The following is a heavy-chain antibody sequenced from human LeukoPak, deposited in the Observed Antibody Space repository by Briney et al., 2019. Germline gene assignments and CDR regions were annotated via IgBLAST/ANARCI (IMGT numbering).Heavy chain of an antibody. CDR3: ARDLMLGSPDAFDI. V-gene: IGHV1-69*06. CDR1: GGTFSSYA. CDR2: IIPIFGTA. D-gene: IGHD2-8*01. J-gene: IGHJ3*02. Sequence: SVKVSCKASGGTFSSYAISWVRQAPGQGLEWMGGIIPIFGTANYAQKFQGRVTITADKSTSTAYMELSSLRSEDTAVYYCARDLMLGSPDAFDIWGQGTMVTVSS.